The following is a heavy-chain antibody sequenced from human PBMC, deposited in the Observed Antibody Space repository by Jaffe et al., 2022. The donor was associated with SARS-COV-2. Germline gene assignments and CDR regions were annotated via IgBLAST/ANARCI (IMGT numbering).Heavy chain of an antibody. V-gene: IGHV1-18*01. J-gene: IGHJ6*02. CDR3: ARDDLQNRMVSPLYYYGMDV. CDR1: GYTFTSYG. CDR2: ISAYNGNT. D-gene: IGHD2-8*01. Sequence: QVQLVQSGAEVKKPGASVKVSCKASGYTFTSYGISWVRQAPGQGLEWMGWISAYNGNTNYAQKLQGRVTMTTDTSTSTAYMELRSLRSDDTAVYYCARDDLQNRMVSPLYYYGMDVWGQGTTVTVSS.